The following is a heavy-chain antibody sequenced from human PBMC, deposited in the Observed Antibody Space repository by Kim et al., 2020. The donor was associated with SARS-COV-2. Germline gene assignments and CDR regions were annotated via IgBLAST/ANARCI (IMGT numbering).Heavy chain of an antibody. D-gene: IGHD3-22*01. CDR3: AKAYTYYYDSSGYYSNWYFDL. CDR2: ISGSGGST. Sequence: GGSLRLSCAASGFTFSSYAMSWVRQAPGKGLEWVSAISGSGGSTYYADSVKGRFTISRDNSKNTLYLQMNSLRAEDTAVYYCAKAYTYYYDSSGYYSNWYFDLWGRGTLVTVSS. V-gene: IGHV3-23*01. CDR1: GFTFSSYA. J-gene: IGHJ2*01.